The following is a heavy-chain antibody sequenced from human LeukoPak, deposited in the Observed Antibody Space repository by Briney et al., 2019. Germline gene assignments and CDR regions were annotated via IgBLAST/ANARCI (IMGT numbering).Heavy chain of an antibody. J-gene: IGHJ4*02. Sequence: GGSLRLSCEVSGFTFSDHYMSWIRQAPGKRLEWVSYISRSSSTIYYADSVKGRFTISRDNAKNSLYLQMNSLRDEDTAVYYCARDYYGSGSYVFDYWGQGTLVTVSS. D-gene: IGHD3-10*01. CDR3: ARDYYGSGSYVFDY. CDR1: GFTFSDHY. V-gene: IGHV3-11*04. CDR2: ISRSSSTI.